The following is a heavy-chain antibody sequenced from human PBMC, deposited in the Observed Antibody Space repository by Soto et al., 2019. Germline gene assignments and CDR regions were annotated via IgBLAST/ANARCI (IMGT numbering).Heavy chain of an antibody. Sequence: SETLSLTCSVAGGSIGSYDWSWIRQPAGKGLEWIGRIYTSGSTNYNPSLRSRVTMSVDPSKNQFSLKLGSVIAADTAVYYCARDRQTSSGRALDISGQ. CDR2: IYTSGST. J-gene: IGHJ3*02. CDR1: GGSIGSYD. D-gene: IGHD3-10*01. CDR3: ARDRQTSSGRALDI. V-gene: IGHV4-4*07.